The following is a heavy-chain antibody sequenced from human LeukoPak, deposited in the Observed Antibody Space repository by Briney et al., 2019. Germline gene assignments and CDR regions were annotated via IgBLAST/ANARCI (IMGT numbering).Heavy chain of an antibody. CDR2: INHSGST. D-gene: IGHD6-13*01. J-gene: IGHJ4*02. Sequence: TSETPSLTCAVYGGSFIDYYWSWIRQPPGKGLEWIGEINHSGSTNYNPSLKSRVTMSVDTSKNQFSLKLSSVTAADTAVYYCARGPLLDEQLVTRVFDYWGQGTLVTVSS. CDR3: ARGPLLDEQLVTRVFDY. V-gene: IGHV4-34*01. CDR1: GGSFIDYY.